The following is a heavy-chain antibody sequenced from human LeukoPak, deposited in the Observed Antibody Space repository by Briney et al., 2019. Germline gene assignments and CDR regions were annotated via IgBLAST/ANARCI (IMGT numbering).Heavy chain of an antibody. D-gene: IGHD5-24*01. Sequence: GGSLRLSCAASGFTFSNYVMTWVRQAPGKGLEWVSGISGSGGNTYYANSVKGRFTISRDNSKNTLSLQMNSLRAEDTALYYCAKGRGSDRDGFNFSGFRSAMPFPDYWGQGTLVTVSS. J-gene: IGHJ4*02. CDR3: AKGRGSDRDGFNFSGFRSAMPFPDY. CDR1: GFTFSNYV. V-gene: IGHV3-23*01. CDR2: ISGSGGNT.